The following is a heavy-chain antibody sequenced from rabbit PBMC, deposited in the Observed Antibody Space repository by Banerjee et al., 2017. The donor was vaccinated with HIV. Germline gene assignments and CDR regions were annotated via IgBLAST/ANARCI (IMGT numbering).Heavy chain of an antibody. CDR3: ARAPYYSYGYVYVPGYFNL. CDR1: GFSFSSSYY. Sequence: QSLEESGGDLVKPGASLTLTCTASGFSFSSSYYMCWVRQAPGKGLEWIACIYTSSGSTWYASWVNGRFTISKTSSTTVTLQMTSLTAADTATYFCARAPYYSYGYVYVPGYFNLWGPGTLVTVS. D-gene: IGHD6-1*01. J-gene: IGHJ4*01. V-gene: IGHV1S40*01. CDR2: IYTSSGST.